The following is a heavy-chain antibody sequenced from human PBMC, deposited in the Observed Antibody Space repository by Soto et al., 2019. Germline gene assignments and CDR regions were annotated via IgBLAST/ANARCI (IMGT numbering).Heavy chain of an antibody. V-gene: IGHV1-69*13. J-gene: IGHJ4*02. Sequence: GASVKVSCKASGGTFSSYAISWVRQAPGQGLEWMGGIIPIFGTTNYAQKFQGRVTMTADESTSAAYMELSSLRSDDTAVYYCARDMWSFGSGSYSVDYWGQGTPVTVSS. CDR1: GGTFSSYA. CDR3: ARDMWSFGSGSYSVDY. D-gene: IGHD3-10*01. CDR2: IIPIFGTT.